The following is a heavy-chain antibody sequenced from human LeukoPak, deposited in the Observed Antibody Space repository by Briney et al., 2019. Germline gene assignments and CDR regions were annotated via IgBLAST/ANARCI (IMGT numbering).Heavy chain of an antibody. J-gene: IGHJ4*02. V-gene: IGHV1-2*02. Sequence: SVKVSCKASGCTFTGYYMDWVRQAPGQGLEWMGWINPNSGGTNYAQKFQGRVTMTRDTSISTAYMELSRLRSDDTAVYYCARGRSGSYRELAYWGQGTLVTVSS. CDR1: GCTFTGYY. D-gene: IGHD1-26*01. CDR2: INPNSGGT. CDR3: ARGRSGSYRELAY.